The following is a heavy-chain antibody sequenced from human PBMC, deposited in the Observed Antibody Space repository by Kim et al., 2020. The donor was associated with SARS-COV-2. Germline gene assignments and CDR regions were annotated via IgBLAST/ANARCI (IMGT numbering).Heavy chain of an antibody. CDR3: ARGTFQQGFDT. J-gene: IGHJ5*02. Sequence: GGSLRLSCEASGFTFSNYWMNWVRQGPGKGLVWVSRINSDGGDTHYADSVKGRFTISRDNAENTLHLQLNSLGVEDTALYYCARGTFQQGFDTWGQGTLVTVSS. CDR1: GFTFSNYW. V-gene: IGHV3-74*01. CDR2: INSDGGDT.